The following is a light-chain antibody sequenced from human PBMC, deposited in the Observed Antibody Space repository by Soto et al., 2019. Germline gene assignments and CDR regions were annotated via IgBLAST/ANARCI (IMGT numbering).Light chain of an antibody. Sequence: QSALTQPASVSGSPEQSITISCTGTSSDVGDYNYVSWYQKHPGKAPKLMIYDVSNRPSGVANRFSGSKSGNTASLTISGLQAEYAADYYCSSYTSSGTYVCGTGTKLTVL. CDR2: DVS. CDR3: SSYTSSGTYV. V-gene: IGLV2-14*01. J-gene: IGLJ1*01. CDR1: SSDVGDYNY.